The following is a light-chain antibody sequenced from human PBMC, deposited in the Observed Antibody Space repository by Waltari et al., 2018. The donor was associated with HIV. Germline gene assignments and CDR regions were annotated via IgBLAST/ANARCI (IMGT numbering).Light chain of an antibody. Sequence: SSVLTQAPAVSVALGQTVRITCQVDSLRNYFASWYQQKPGQAPVLFMYAQNSRPSVIPNRFSGSNSGNTASLTITGAQAEDEADYYCNSRDSSGNHLYWVFGGGTKLTVL. CDR2: AQN. V-gene: IGLV3-19*01. J-gene: IGLJ3*02. CDR3: NSRDSSGNHLYWV. CDR1: SLRNYF.